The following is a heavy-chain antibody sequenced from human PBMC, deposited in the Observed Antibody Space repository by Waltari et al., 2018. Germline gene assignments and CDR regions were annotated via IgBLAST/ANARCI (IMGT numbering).Heavy chain of an antibody. V-gene: IGHV4-34*01. D-gene: IGHD5-12*01. J-gene: IGHJ1*01. CDR2: INHSGST. CDR1: GGSFRGYY. CDR3: ARGGLRRTRGYFQH. Sequence: QVQLQQWGAGLVKPSATLSLTCAVDGGSFRGYYWRWIRQPQGKGLEWIGEINHSGSTNYNPSLKSRVTISVDTSKNQFSLKLSSVTAADTAVYYCARGGLRRTRGYFQHWGQGTLVTVSS.